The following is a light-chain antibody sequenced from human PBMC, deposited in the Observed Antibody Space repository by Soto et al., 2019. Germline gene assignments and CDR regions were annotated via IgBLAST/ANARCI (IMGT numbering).Light chain of an antibody. V-gene: IGKV4-1*01. CDR1: QSVLYSSNNKNF. CDR3: QHSSITPCT. J-gene: IGKJ1*01. CDR2: WAS. Sequence: DIVMTQSPDALAVSLGERATINCKSSQSVLYSSNNKNFLAWYHQTPGQPTKLIISWASTRESGVPDRFSGSGSGTDFALNISSLQAEAVAVYFCQHSSITPCTFGQGTKWEI.